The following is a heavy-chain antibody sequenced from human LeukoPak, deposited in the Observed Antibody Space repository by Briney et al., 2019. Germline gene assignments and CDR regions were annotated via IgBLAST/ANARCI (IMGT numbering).Heavy chain of an antibody. D-gene: IGHD2-15*01. CDR3: ARVVNWFDP. CDR1: GFTFSSYS. J-gene: IGHJ5*02. Sequence: GGSLRLSCAASGFTFSSYSMNWVRPAPGKGVEWVSCISSSGSYIYYLDSVRGRFTISRDNATNSLYLQTNSLRAEDTAVYYCARVVNWFDPWGQGTLVTVSP. V-gene: IGHV3-21*01. CDR2: ISSSGSYI.